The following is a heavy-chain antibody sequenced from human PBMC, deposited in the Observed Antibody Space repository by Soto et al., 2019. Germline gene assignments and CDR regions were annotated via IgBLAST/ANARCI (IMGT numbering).Heavy chain of an antibody. Sequence: SETLSLTCTVSGGSISSYYWSWIRQPPGKGLEWIGYIYYSGSTNYNPSLKSRVTISVDTSKNQFSLKLSSVTAADTAVYYCARLGWEGGGNGESPWGQGTLVTVSS. J-gene: IGHJ5*02. CDR3: ARLGWEGGGNGESP. CDR2: IYYSGST. V-gene: IGHV4-59*01. CDR1: GGSISSYY. D-gene: IGHD2-15*01.